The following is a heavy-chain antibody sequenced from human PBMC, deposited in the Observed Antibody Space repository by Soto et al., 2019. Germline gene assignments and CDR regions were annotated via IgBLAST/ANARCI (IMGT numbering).Heavy chain of an antibody. D-gene: IGHD6-19*01. CDR3: AKDQFSSGWYNDYYYGMDV. Sequence: VGSLRLSCAASGFTFSTYGMSWVRQAPGKGLEWVSGITGNGGSTYYADPVKGRITISRDNSRNTLYLQMNSLRAEDTAVYYCAKDQFSSGWYNDYYYGMDVWGQGTTVTVSS. V-gene: IGHV3-23*01. CDR1: GFTFSTYG. CDR2: ITGNGGST. J-gene: IGHJ6*02.